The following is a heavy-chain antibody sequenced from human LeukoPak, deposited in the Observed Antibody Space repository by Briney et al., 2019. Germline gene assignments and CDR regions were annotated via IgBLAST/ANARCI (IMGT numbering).Heavy chain of an antibody. CDR2: MNPNSGNT. J-gene: IGHJ5*02. CDR3: ARKNRGIIVATRFNWFDP. Sequence: VASVTVSCKASGYTFTIYDINWVRQATGQGLEWMGWMNPNSGNTGYAQKFQGRVTMTRNTSISTAYMELSSLRSEDTAVFYCARKNRGIIVATRFNWFDPWGQGTLVTVSS. CDR1: GYTFTIYD. V-gene: IGHV1-8*01. D-gene: IGHD5-12*01.